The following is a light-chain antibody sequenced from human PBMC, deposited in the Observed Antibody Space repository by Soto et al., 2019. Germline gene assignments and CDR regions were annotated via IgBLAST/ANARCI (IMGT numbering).Light chain of an antibody. CDR1: SSNIGAGYE. CDR3: QSYDSSLSASYV. CDR2: GNT. V-gene: IGLV1-40*01. J-gene: IGLJ1*01. Sequence: QSVLTKPPSVSGAPGQRVTISCTGSSSNIGAGYEVHWYQHLPGKAPKLLIYGNTTRPSGVPDRFSGSKSGTSASLAITGLQAEDEADYYCQSYDSSLSASYVFGGGTKLTVL.